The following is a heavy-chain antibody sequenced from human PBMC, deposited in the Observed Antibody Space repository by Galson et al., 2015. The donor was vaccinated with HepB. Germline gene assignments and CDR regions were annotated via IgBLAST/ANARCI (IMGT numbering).Heavy chain of an antibody. CDR1: GFTFSSYA. J-gene: IGHJ4*02. CDR2: ISYDGSNK. CDR3: ARAAYDILTGYSGYYFDY. V-gene: IGHV3-30-3*01. D-gene: IGHD3-9*01. Sequence: SLRLSCAASGFTFSSYAMHWVRQAPGKGLEWVAVISYDGSNKYYADSVKGRFTISRDNSKNTLYLQMNSLRAEDTAVYYCARAAYDILTGYSGYYFDYWGQGTLVTVSS.